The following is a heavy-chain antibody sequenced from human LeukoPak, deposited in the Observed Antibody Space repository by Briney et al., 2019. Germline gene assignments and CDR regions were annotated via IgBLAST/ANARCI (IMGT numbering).Heavy chain of an antibody. CDR2: IYYSGST. J-gene: IGHJ4*02. CDR3: ARRIAAQPFDY. D-gene: IGHD6-6*01. V-gene: IGHV4-39*07. CDR1: GGSISSGSYY. Sequence: SETLSLTCTVSGGSISSGSYYWGWIRQPPGKGLEGIGSIYYSGSTYYNPSPKSRVTISVDTSKNQFSLKLSSVTAADTAVYYCARRIAAQPFDYWGQGTLVTVSS.